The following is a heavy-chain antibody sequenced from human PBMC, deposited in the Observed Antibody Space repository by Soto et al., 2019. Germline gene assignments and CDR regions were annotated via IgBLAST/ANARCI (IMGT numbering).Heavy chain of an antibody. J-gene: IGHJ6*02. CDR3: ARLKLTQGVPYYYYGMDV. Sequence: QLQLQESGPGLVKPSETLSLTCTVSGGSISSSSYYWGWIRQPPGKGLEWIGSIYYSGSTYYNPSLKSRVTISVDTSKNQFSLKLSSVTAADTAVYYCARLKLTQGVPYYYYGMDVWGQGTTVTVSS. V-gene: IGHV4-39*01. CDR2: IYYSGST. D-gene: IGHD1-1*01. CDR1: GGSISSSSYY.